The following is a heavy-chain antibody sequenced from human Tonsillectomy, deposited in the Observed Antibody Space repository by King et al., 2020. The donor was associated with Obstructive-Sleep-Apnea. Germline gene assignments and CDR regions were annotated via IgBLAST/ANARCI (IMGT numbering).Heavy chain of an antibody. V-gene: IGHV4-59*01. Sequence: QLQESGPGLVKPSETLSLTCTVSGGSISGYYWSWIRQPPGKGLEWSGYIYYSGSTKYNPSLKSRVTISVDTSKNQFSLKLSAVTAADTAVFYCARHYASGRPAFDYWGQGTLVTVSS. D-gene: IGHD3-10*01. CDR2: IYYSGST. J-gene: IGHJ4*02. CDR3: ARHYASGRPAFDY. CDR1: GGSISGYY.